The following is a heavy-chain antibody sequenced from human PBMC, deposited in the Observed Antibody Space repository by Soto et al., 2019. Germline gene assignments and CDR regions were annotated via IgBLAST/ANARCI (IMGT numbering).Heavy chain of an antibody. Sequence: SETLSLTCAVYGGSFSGYYWSWIRQPPGKGLEWIGEINHSGSTNYNPSLQSRVTISVDTSKNQFALKLSSVTAADTAVYYCARGRGWFGEFGWFDPWGQGTLVTVSS. J-gene: IGHJ5*02. CDR2: INHSGST. CDR1: GGSFSGYY. V-gene: IGHV4-34*01. D-gene: IGHD3-10*01. CDR3: ARGRGWFGEFGWFDP.